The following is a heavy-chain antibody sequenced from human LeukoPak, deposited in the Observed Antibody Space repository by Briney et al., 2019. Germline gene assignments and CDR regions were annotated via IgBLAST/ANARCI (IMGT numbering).Heavy chain of an antibody. D-gene: IGHD6-19*01. CDR2: IYSDGNT. J-gene: IGHJ5*02. CDR3: AGDTHSSSWYDH. V-gene: IGHV3-53*01. CDR1: GFTVSSFY. Sequence: GGSLRLSCAVSGFTVSSFYMTWVRQAPGKGLEWVSSIYSDGNTYYADSVKGRFTLSRDSSRNTLYLQMNDLRVEDTAVYYCAGDTHSSSWYDHWGQGTLVTVSS.